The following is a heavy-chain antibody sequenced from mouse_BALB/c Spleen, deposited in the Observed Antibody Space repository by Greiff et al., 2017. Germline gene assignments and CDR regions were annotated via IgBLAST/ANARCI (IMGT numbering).Heavy chain of an antibody. Sequence: QVQLQQSGPQLVRPGASVKIFCKASGYSFTSYWMHWVKQRPGQGLEWIGMIDPSDSETRLNQKFKDKATLTVYKSSSTAYMQLSSPTSEDSAVYYCARDRSGYGYAMDYWGQGTSVTVSS. CDR1: GYSFTSYW. CDR3: ARDRSGYGYAMDY. V-gene: IGHV1S126*01. CDR2: IDPSDSET. D-gene: IGHD3-2*01. J-gene: IGHJ4*01.